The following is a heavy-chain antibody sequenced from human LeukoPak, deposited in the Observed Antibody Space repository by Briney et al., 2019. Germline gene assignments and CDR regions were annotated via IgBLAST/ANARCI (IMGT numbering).Heavy chain of an antibody. J-gene: IGHJ4*02. CDR2: IRSKTYGGAA. CDR1: GFTFRDYA. CDR3: TRVGIAIIGTDPMDY. D-gene: IGHD2-21*01. V-gene: IGHV3-49*04. Sequence: GGSLRLSCAASGFTFRDYAVSWVRQAPGQGLEWVGFIRSKTYGGAADYAPSVQGRFTIYRDDSKSIAYLQVNSLKIEDTAVYYSTRVGIAIIGTDPMDYWGQGTLVTVSS.